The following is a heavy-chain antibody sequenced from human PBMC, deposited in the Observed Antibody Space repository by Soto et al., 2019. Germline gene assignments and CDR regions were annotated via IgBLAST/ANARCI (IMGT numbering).Heavy chain of an antibody. J-gene: IGHJ4*02. CDR1: GGSLSSSSYY. CDR3: ARLAAAQLDY. Sequence: PSETQSLTCTVAGGSLSSSSYYWGWIRQPPGKGLEWIGSIYYSGSTYYNPSLKSRVTISVDTSKNQFSLKLSSVTAADTAVYYCARLAAAQLDYWGQGTLVTVSS. D-gene: IGHD6-13*01. V-gene: IGHV4-39*01. CDR2: IYYSGST.